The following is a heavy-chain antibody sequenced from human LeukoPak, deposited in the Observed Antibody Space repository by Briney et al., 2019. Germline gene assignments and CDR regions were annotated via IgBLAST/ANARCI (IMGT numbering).Heavy chain of an antibody. Sequence: GGSLRLSCAAPRFIFSDYTMNWVRQAPGKGLEWVSSVSSGSSYIYYADSVKGRFTISRDKAKNTLYLQMNSLRAEDTAMYYCAREDTGGYGNYFDYWGQGTLVTVSS. CDR3: AREDTGGYGNYFDY. J-gene: IGHJ4*02. V-gene: IGHV3-21*01. CDR1: RFIFSDYT. D-gene: IGHD2-8*02. CDR2: VSSGSSYI.